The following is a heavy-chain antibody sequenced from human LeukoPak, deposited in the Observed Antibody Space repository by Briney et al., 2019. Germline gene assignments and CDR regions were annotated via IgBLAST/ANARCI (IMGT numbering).Heavy chain of an antibody. CDR2: IHSADTT. Sequence: PGGSLRLSCAASGFTVSNNHMNWVRQAPGKGLEWVSVIHSADTTYYADSVKGRFTISGDNAKNTLYLQMNSLRAEDTAVYYCARVGAIVARLPHFDYWGQGTLVTVSS. V-gene: IGHV3-53*01. CDR3: ARVGAIVARLPHFDY. J-gene: IGHJ4*02. CDR1: GFTVSNNH. D-gene: IGHD5-12*01.